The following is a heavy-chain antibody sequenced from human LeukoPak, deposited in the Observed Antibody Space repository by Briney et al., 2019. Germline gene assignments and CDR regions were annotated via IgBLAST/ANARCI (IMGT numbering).Heavy chain of an antibody. V-gene: IGHV4-59*01. J-gene: IGHJ6*02. Sequence: PSETLSLTCTVSGGSISSYYWSWIRQPPGKGLEWIGYIYYSGSTNYNPSLKSRVTISVDTSKNQFPLKLSSVTAADTAVYYCARAGDYYDSSGQYYYYGMDVWGQGTTVTVSS. D-gene: IGHD3-22*01. CDR2: IYYSGST. CDR1: GGSISSYY. CDR3: ARAGDYYDSSGQYYYYGMDV.